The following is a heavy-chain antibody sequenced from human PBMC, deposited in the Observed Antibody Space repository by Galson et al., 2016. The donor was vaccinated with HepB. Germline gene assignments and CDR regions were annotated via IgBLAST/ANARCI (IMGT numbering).Heavy chain of an antibody. J-gene: IGHJ1*01. CDR3: AKVVGTATYGYLQY. V-gene: IGHV3-23*01. CDR2: IDTSAGST. Sequence: SLRLSCAASGFTFSMHYMTWVRQGPGKGLEWVSAIDTSAGSTYYADSVQGRFTISRDNSKNTLYLQVNSLRVEDTAVYYCAKVVGTATYGYLQYWGQGTLVSVSS. CDR1: GFTFSMHY. D-gene: IGHD1-14*01.